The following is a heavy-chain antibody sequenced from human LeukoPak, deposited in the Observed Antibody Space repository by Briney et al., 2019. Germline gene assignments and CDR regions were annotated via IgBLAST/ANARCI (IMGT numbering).Heavy chain of an antibody. Sequence: PGGSLRLSCAASGFTFSSYAMHWVRQAPGKGLEWVAVISYDGSNKYYADSVKGRFTISRDNSKNTLYLQMNSLRAEDTAVYYCATKRGSYYYYFDHWGQGTLVTVSS. V-gene: IGHV3-30-3*01. CDR1: GFTFSSYA. J-gene: IGHJ4*02. CDR2: ISYDGSNK. CDR3: ATKRGSYYYYFDH. D-gene: IGHD1-26*01.